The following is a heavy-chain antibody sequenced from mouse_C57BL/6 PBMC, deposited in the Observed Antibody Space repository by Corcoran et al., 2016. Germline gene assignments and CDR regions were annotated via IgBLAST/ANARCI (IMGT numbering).Heavy chain of an antibody. CDR3: ARMLLLGYFDY. D-gene: IGHD1-1*01. J-gene: IGHJ2*01. V-gene: IGHV9-3*01. CDR2: INTYSGVP. CDR1: GYNFTTYG. Sequence: QIQLVQSGPELKKPGETVKISCKASGYNFTTYGMSWVKQAPGKGLKWMGWINTYSGVPTYADDFKGRFAFSLETSASTAYLQINNLKNEDTATYVCARMLLLGYFDYWGQGTTLTVSS.